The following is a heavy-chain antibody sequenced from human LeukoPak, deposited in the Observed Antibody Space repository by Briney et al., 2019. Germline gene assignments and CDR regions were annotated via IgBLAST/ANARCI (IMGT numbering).Heavy chain of an antibody. CDR3: AKDRYSSSSSSYYYYGMDV. CDR2: ISYDGSNK. V-gene: IGHV3-30*18. CDR1: GSTFSSYG. Sequence: GGSLRLSCAASGSTFSSYGMHWVRQAPGKGLEGVAVISYDGSNKYYADSVKGRFTISRDNSKNTLYLQMNSLRAEDTAVYYCAKDRYSSSSSSYYYYGMDVWGQGTTVTVSS. J-gene: IGHJ6*02. D-gene: IGHD6-6*01.